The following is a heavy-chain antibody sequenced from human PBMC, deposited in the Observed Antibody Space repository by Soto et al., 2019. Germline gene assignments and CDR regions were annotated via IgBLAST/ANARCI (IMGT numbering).Heavy chain of an antibody. CDR2: IYWNDDK. J-gene: IGHJ6*02. D-gene: IGHD3-3*01. CDR1: GFSLSTSGVG. CDR3: AHSPTYYDFWSGYQDYYYYGMDV. V-gene: IGHV2-5*01. Sequence: SGPTLVNPTQTLTLTCTFSGFSLSTSGVGVGWIRQPPGEALEWLALIYWNDDKRYSPSLKSRLTITKDTSKNQVVLTMTNMDPVDTATYYCAHSPTYYDFWSGYQDYYYYGMDVWGQGTTVTVSS.